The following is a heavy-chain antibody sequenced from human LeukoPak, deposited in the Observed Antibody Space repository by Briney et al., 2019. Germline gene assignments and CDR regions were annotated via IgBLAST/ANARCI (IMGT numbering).Heavy chain of an antibody. CDR3: ARLAYSSSWLYFDY. CDR1: GGSISSYY. Sequence: SETLSLTCTVSGGSISSYYWSWIRQPPGKGQEWIGYIYYSGSTNYNPSLKSRVTISVDTSKNQFSLKLSSVTAADTAVYYWARLAYSSSWLYFDYWGQGTLVTVSS. V-gene: IGHV4-59*08. CDR2: IYYSGST. J-gene: IGHJ4*02. D-gene: IGHD6-13*01.